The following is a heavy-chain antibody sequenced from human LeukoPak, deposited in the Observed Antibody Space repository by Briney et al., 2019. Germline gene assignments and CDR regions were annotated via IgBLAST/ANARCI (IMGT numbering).Heavy chain of an antibody. CDR3: ARVPRVAATFWFDP. V-gene: IGHV1-2*02. J-gene: IGHJ5*02. CDR1: GYTFTGYY. Sequence: GASVKVSCKASGYTFTGYYMHWVRQAPGQGLEWMGLINPNNGGTNYAQKFQGRVTMTRDTSISTAYMELSRLRSDDTAVYYCARVPRVAATFWFDPWGQGTLVTVSS. CDR2: INPNNGGT. D-gene: IGHD2-15*01.